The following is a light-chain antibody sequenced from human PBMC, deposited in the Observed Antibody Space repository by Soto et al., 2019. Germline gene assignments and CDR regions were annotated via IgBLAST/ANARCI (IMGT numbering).Light chain of an antibody. J-gene: IGKJ5*01. Sequence: EIVLTQSPGTLSLSPGERATLSCMASQSVSDNYLAWYQQKPGQAPGLLIHGASSRASGIPDRFSGSGSGTDFTLTISRLEPEDFAVYYCQQYNNWPPITFGQGTRLEIK. CDR3: QQYNNWPPIT. V-gene: IGKV3-20*01. CDR2: GAS. CDR1: QSVSDNY.